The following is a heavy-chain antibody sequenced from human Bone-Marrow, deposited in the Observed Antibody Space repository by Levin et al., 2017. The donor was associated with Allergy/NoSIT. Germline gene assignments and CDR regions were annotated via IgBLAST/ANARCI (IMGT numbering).Heavy chain of an antibody. Sequence: SETLSLTCTVSGGSVSSGSYYWSWIRQPPGTGLEWIAYIYHSGSTKYNHSLKSRVTISPDTSRNQFSLRLTSLTAADTAVYYCARGSYFGGLSFDCWGKAHLVTVSS. CDR3: ARGSYFGGLSFDC. D-gene: IGHD4-23*01. V-gene: IGHV4-61*01. J-gene: IGHJ4*02. CDR1: GGSVSSGSYY. CDR2: IYHSGST.